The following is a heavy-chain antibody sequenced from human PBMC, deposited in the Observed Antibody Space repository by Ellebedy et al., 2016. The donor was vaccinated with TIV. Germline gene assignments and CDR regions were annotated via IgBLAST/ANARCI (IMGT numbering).Heavy chain of an antibody. J-gene: IGHJ5*02. CDR3: ARDPALPRGRFDT. Sequence: MPGGSLRLSCTVPGGSISNSDYYWNWIRQPPGKGLEWIGSIYYSGSAYYNPSLKSRVTVSVDTSKNQFSLNLSSVTAADTAVYYCARDPALPRGRFDTWGQGTLVTVSS. CDR2: IYYSGSA. V-gene: IGHV4-39*07. CDR1: GGSISNSDYY.